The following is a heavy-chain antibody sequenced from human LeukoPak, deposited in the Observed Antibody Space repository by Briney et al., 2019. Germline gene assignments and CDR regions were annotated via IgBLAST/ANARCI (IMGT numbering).Heavy chain of an antibody. CDR1: GYTFTSYG. Sequence: GASVKVSCKASGYTFTSYGISWVRQAPGQGLEWMGWISASNGNTNYAQKLQGRVTMTTDTSTSTAYMELRSLRSDDTAVYYCARDFYYYDSSGYQGAFDIWGQGTMVTVSS. V-gene: IGHV1-18*01. CDR3: ARDFYYYDSSGYQGAFDI. D-gene: IGHD3-22*01. J-gene: IGHJ3*02. CDR2: ISASNGNT.